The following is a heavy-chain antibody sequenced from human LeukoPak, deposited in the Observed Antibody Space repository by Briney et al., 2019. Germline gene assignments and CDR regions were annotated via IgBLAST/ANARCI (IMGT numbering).Heavy chain of an antibody. J-gene: IGHJ1*01. D-gene: IGHD3-22*01. CDR2: INHSGST. CDR3: ARGYYDSSTQH. V-gene: IGHV4-34*01. Sequence: SETLSLTCAVYGGSFSGYYWSWIRQPPGKGLEWIGEINHSGSTNYNPSLKSRVTISVDTSKNQFSLKLSSVTAADTAVYYCARGYYDSSTQHWGQGTLVTVSS. CDR1: GGSFSGYY.